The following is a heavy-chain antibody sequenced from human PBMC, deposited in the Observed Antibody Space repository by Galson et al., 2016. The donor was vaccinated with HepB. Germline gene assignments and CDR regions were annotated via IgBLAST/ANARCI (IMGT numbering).Heavy chain of an antibody. CDR3: AAGYNWDF. Sequence: SETLSLTCEVSGVNIRRSQYYWGWVRQPPGKGLEWIGYIYYSGSTNYNPSLKSRVTISGDTSKNQFSLMLNDVTAADTAVYYCAAGYNWDFWGQGALVTVSS. J-gene: IGHJ1*01. D-gene: IGHD5-18*01. CDR1: GVNIRRSQYY. CDR2: IYYSGST. V-gene: IGHV4-61*05.